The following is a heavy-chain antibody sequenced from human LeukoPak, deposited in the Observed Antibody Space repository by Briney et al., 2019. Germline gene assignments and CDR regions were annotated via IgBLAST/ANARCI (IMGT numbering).Heavy chain of an antibody. CDR1: GFSFSSLE. CDR2: IDPSGDII. CDR3: ARDGSGSPPFDY. Sequence: PGGSLRLSCAASGFSFSSLEMNWVRQAPGKGLEWVSYIDPSGDIIYYADSVKGRFTISRDNAKNSLYLQMNSLRAEDTAVYYCARDGSGSPPFDYWGQGTLVTVSS. V-gene: IGHV3-48*03. J-gene: IGHJ4*02. D-gene: IGHD3-10*01.